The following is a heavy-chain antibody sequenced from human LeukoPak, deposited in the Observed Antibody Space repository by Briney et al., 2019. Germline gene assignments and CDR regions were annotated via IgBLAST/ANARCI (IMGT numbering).Heavy chain of an antibody. CDR2: ISYDGSNK. CDR1: GFTFSSYA. V-gene: IGHV3-30-3*01. J-gene: IGHJ4*02. CDR3: AREGVDIVATISLYFDY. Sequence: PGGSLRLSRAASGFTFSSYAIHWVRQAPGKGLEWVAVISYDGSNKYYADSVKGRFTISRDNSKNTLYLQMNSLRAEDTAVYYCAREGVDIVATISLYFDYWGQGTLVTVSS. D-gene: IGHD5-12*01.